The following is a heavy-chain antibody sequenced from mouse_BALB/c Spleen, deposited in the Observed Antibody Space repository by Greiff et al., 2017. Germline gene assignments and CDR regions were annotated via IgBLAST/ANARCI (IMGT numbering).Heavy chain of an antibody. D-gene: IGHD1-1*01. V-gene: IGHV5-6-5*01. Sequence: EVQGVESGGGLVKPGGSLKLSCAASGFTFSSYAMSWVRQTPEKRLEWVASISSGGSTYYPDSVKGRFTISRDNAKNNLYLQMSSLKSEDTAMYYCARDRDYGSSFAWFAYWGQGTLVTVSA. CDR3: ARDRDYGSSFAWFAY. CDR2: ISSGGST. CDR1: GFTFSSYA. J-gene: IGHJ3*01.